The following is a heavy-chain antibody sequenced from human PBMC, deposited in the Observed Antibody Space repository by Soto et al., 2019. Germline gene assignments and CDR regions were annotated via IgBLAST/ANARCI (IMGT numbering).Heavy chain of an antibody. CDR3: ARGKGNYDILTGYPKPYWYFDL. D-gene: IGHD3-9*01. J-gene: IGHJ2*01. CDR1: GGSISSSNW. CDR2: IYHSGST. Sequence: PSETLSLTCAVSGGSISSSNWWSWVRQPPGKGLEWIGEIYHSGSTNYNPSLKSRVTISVDKSKNQFSLKLSSVTAADTAVYYCARGKGNYDILTGYPKPYWYFDLWGRGTLVT. V-gene: IGHV4-4*02.